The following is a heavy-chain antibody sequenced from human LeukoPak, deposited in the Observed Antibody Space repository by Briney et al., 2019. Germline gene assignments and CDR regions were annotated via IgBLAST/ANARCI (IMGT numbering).Heavy chain of an antibody. V-gene: IGHV4-39*07. D-gene: IGHD3-22*01. CDR3: ATPGPRSSYYDNPFDY. Sequence: PSETLSLTCTVSSGSISSSSYSWGWIRQPPGEGLEWIGTIFYGGTTYYNSSLKSRVAISVDTSKSQFSLKLSSVTAADTAVYYCATPGPRSSYYDNPFDYWGQGTLVTVSS. CDR1: SGSISSSSYS. J-gene: IGHJ4*02. CDR2: IFYGGTT.